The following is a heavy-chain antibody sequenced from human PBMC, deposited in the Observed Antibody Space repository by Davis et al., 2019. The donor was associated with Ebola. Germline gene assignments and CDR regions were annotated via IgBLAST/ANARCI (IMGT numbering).Heavy chain of an antibody. CDR1: GYTFTSYY. CDR3: AREGPRFDSSGYYYGMDV. CDR2: INPNSGGT. D-gene: IGHD3-22*01. V-gene: IGHV1-2*04. J-gene: IGHJ6*02. Sequence: ASVKVSCKASGYTFTSYYMHWVRQAPGQGLEWMGWINPNSGGTNYAQKFQGWVTMTRDTSISTAYMELSRLRTDDTAVYYCAREGPRFDSSGYYYGMDVWGQGTTVTVSS.